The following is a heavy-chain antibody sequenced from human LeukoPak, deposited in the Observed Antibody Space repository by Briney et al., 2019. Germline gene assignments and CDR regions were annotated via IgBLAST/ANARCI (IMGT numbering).Heavy chain of an antibody. CDR3: ARDLSITMIVVATSWFDP. Sequence: PGGSLRLSCAASGFTFDDYGMSWVRQAPGKGLEWVSGIDWHGGSTGYADSVKGRFTISIDNAKNSLYLQMNSLRAEDTALYYCARDLSITMIVVATSWFDPWGQGTLVTVSS. CDR2: IDWHGGST. V-gene: IGHV3-20*04. D-gene: IGHD3-22*01. CDR1: GFTFDDYG. J-gene: IGHJ5*02.